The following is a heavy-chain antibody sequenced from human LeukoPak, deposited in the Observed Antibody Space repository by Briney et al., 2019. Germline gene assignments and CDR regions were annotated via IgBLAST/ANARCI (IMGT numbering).Heavy chain of an antibody. D-gene: IGHD2-15*01. Sequence: SVKVSRKASGGTFSSYAISWVRQAPGQGLEWMGGIIPIFGTANYAQKFQGRVTITADESTSTAYMELSSLRSEDTAVYYCARVQGVVAATLLYYYMDVWGKGTTVTVSS. V-gene: IGHV1-69*13. CDR2: IIPIFGTA. J-gene: IGHJ6*03. CDR3: ARVQGVVAATLLYYYMDV. CDR1: GGTFSSYA.